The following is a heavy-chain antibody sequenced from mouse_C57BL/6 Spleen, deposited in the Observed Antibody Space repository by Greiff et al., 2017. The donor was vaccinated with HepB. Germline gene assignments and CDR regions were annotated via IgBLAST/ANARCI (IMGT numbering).Heavy chain of an antibody. J-gene: IGHJ2*01. CDR3: ARELGRDYFDY. Sequence: DVHLVESGGGLVKPGGSLKLSCAASGFTFSSYAMSWVRQTPEKRLEWVATISYGGSYTYYPDNVKGRFTISRDNAKNNLYLQMSHLKSEDTAMYYCARELGRDYFDYWGQGTTLTVSS. CDR1: GFTFSSYA. V-gene: IGHV5-4*01. D-gene: IGHD4-1*01. CDR2: ISYGGSYT.